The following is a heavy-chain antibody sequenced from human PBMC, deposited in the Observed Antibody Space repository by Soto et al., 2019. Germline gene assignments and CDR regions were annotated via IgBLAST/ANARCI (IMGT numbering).Heavy chain of an antibody. V-gene: IGHV3-48*01. CDR3: ARDLRAAGTLHYFDY. CDR2: ISSSSSTI. J-gene: IGHJ4*02. CDR1: GFTFSSYS. Sequence: GGSLRLSCAASGFTFSSYSMNWVRQAPGKGLEWVSYISSSSSTIYYADSVKGRFTISRDNAKNSLYLQMNSLRAEDTAVYYCARDLRAAGTLHYFDYWGQGTLVTVSS. D-gene: IGHD6-13*01.